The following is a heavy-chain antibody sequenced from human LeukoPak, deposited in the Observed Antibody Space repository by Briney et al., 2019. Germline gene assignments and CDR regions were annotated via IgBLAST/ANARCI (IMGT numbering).Heavy chain of an antibody. V-gene: IGHV4-39*07. D-gene: IGHD2-2*02. Sequence: KPSETLSLTCTVSGGSISSSSYYWGWIRQPPGKGLEWIGSIYYSGSTYYNPSLKSRVTISVDTSKNQFSLKLSSVTAADTAVYYCARGVRVYQLLYDGSGSRGFDPWGQGTLVTVSS. J-gene: IGHJ5*02. CDR3: ARGVRVYQLLYDGSGSRGFDP. CDR2: IYYSGST. CDR1: GGSISSSSYY.